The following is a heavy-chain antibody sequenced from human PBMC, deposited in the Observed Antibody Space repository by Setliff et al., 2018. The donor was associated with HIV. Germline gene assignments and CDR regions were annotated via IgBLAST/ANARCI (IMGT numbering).Heavy chain of an antibody. CDR2: IIPNSGGT. J-gene: IGHJ4*02. CDR3: AREGSPIYYFDY. Sequence: ASVKVSCKASGYTFTGYYIHWVRQAPGQGLEWMGWIIPNSGGTNYAQKFQGRVTMTRDTSTSTAYMELSGLTSDDTAVYYCAREGSPIYYFDYWSQGTLVTVSS. V-gene: IGHV1-2*02. D-gene: IGHD3-10*01. CDR1: GYTFTGYY.